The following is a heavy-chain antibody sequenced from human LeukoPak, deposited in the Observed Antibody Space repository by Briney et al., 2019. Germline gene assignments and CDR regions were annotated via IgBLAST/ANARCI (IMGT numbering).Heavy chain of an antibody. J-gene: IGHJ4*02. Sequence: PGGSLRLSCAASGFTFSDNWLSWVRQAPGKGLEWVANIKQNGSEKDYVDSVKGRFTISRGNARNSVYLQMNSLRVGDTAVYYCADPGVGFWGQGTLVTVSS. CDR2: IKQNGSEK. CDR3: ADPGVGF. V-gene: IGHV3-7*01. CDR1: GFTFSDNW. D-gene: IGHD2-8*01.